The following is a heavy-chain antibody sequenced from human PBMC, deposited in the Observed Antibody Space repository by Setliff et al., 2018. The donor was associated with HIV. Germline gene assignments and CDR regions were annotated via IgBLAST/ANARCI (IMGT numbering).Heavy chain of an antibody. CDR1: GDSISSGYYY. J-gene: IGHJ3*02. Sequence: SETLSLTCTVSGDSISSGYYYWSWIRQPAGKGLEWIGRIYTSGRTKYNPSLQSRVTISVDASKNQFSLRLRSVTAADTAVYYCARDGETTVMGDAFDIWGQGTMVTVSS. D-gene: IGHD4-4*01. CDR2: IYTSGRT. V-gene: IGHV4-61*02. CDR3: ARDGETTVMGDAFDI.